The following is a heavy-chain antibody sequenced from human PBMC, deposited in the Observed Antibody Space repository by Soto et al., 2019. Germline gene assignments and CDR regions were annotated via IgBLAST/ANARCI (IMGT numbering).Heavy chain of an antibody. CDR1: GGTFSSYA. CDR2: ISSIFGTA. V-gene: IGHV1-69*12. D-gene: IGHD3-3*01. J-gene: IGHJ6*02. CDR3: ASGDYDFWSGPGGGMDV. Sequence: QVQLVQSGAEVKKPGSSVKVSCKASGGTFSSYAISWVRQAPGQRLEWMGGISSIFGTANYAQKFQGRVTITADESTSTAYMELSSLRSEDTAVYYCASGDYDFWSGPGGGMDVWGQGTTVTVSS.